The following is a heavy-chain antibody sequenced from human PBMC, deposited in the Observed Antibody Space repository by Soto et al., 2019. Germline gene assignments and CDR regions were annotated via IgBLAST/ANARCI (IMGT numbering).Heavy chain of an antibody. D-gene: IGHD6-13*01. CDR2: IKSKTDGGTT. V-gene: IGHV3-15*01. CDR3: TTDPRYSSRWPDNWFDP. J-gene: IGHJ5*02. CDR1: GFTFSNAW. Sequence: PGGSLRLSCAASGFTFSNAWMSWVRQAPGKGLEWVGRIKSKTDGGTTDYAAPVKGRFTISRDDSKNTLYLQMNSLKTEDTAVYYCTTDPRYSSRWPDNWFDPWGQGTLVTVSS.